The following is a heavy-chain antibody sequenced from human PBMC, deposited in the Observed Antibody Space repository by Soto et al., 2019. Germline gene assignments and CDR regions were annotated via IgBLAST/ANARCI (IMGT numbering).Heavy chain of an antibody. CDR2: MNSFSGGS. J-gene: IGHJ4*02. V-gene: IGHV1-8*02. Sequence: QVQLVQSGAEVKRPGASVKVSCTTSGYKFADYNMNWVRQATGRGLEWLGYMNSFSGGSDFAPKFQDRLTMTKNTSISTAYLVLTNLRDDDTAVYYCARGSAFQRTGNSDFWGQGTPVTVSS. CDR1: GYKFADYN. D-gene: IGHD6-19*01. CDR3: ARGSAFQRTGNSDF.